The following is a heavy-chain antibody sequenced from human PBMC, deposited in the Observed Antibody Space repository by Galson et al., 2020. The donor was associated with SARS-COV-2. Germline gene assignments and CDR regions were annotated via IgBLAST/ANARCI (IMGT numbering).Heavy chain of an antibody. Sequence: GGSLRLSCAASEFTFDDNGMRWVPQVPGRGLEWFSGIIWIGATTHYADSVKGRFTISRDNAKNSLYLQINRLRAEDTAVYYCASERVYVRSRLFDFWGQGTLVTVSS. J-gene: IGHJ4*02. V-gene: IGHV3-20*04. CDR2: IIWIGATT. D-gene: IGHD3-10*02. CDR3: ASERVYVRSRLFDF. CDR1: EFTFDDNG.